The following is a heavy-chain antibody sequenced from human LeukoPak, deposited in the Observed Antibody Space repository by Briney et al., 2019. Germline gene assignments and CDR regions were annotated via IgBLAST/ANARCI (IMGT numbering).Heavy chain of an antibody. CDR3: ARSSDLWTGHYMDYFDY. CDR2: IKQDGSEK. CDR1: GFTFSSYW. D-gene: IGHD3/OR15-3a*01. J-gene: IGHJ4*02. V-gene: IGHV3-7*01. Sequence: GGSLRLSCAATGFTFSSYWMNWVRQAPGKGLECVANIKQDGSEKYYVDSVKGRYTISRDNAKSSLYLQMNSLRAEDTAVYYCARSSDLWTGHYMDYFDYWGQGTLVTVSS.